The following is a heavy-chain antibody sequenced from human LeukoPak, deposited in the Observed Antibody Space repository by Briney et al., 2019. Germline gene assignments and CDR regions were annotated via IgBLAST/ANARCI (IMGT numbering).Heavy chain of an antibody. D-gene: IGHD3-3*01. CDR3: AKRFWSGYYNGPFDY. Sequence: PGGSLRLSCAASGFTFSSYAMSWVRQAPGKGLEWVSAISGSGGSTYYADSVKGRFTISRDNSKNTLYLQMNSLRDEDTAVYYCAKRFWSGYYNGPFDYWGQGTLVTVSS. CDR2: ISGSGGST. J-gene: IGHJ4*02. V-gene: IGHV3-23*01. CDR1: GFTFSSYA.